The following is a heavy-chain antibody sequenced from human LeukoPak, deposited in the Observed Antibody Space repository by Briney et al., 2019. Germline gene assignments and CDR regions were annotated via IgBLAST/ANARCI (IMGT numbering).Heavy chain of an antibody. Sequence: SQTLSLTCAICGDSVPRNSAPWNWIRQSPSRGLEWLARANYRYKWHYDYAVSVKSRMSINTDTSKNQFTLQLNSVTPEDTAVYYCVGCSGGSCHSGAFEIWGQGTMVTVSS. CDR2: ANYRYKWHY. D-gene: IGHD2-15*01. V-gene: IGHV6-1*01. CDR1: GDSVPRNSAP. CDR3: VGCSGGSCHSGAFEI. J-gene: IGHJ3*02.